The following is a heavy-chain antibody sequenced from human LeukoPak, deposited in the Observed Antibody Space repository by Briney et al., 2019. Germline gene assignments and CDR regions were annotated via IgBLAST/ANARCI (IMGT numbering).Heavy chain of an antibody. CDR2: IETDGSST. V-gene: IGHV3-74*01. J-gene: IGHJ4*02. Sequence: PGGSLRLSCAASGFTFSSYYMHWVRQAPGKGLVWVSRIETDGSSTSYADSVKGRFTISRDNAKNTLFLQMNSLRAEDTAVYFCARAAYYDSSGYVNIDYWGQGTLVTVSS. CDR3: ARAAYYDSSGYVNIDY. CDR1: GFTFSSYY. D-gene: IGHD3-22*01.